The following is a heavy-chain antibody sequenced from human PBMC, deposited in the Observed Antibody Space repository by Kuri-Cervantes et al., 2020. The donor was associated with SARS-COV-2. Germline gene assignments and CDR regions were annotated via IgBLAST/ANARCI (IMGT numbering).Heavy chain of an antibody. CDR3: ASVEGVTPDY. J-gene: IGHJ4*02. D-gene: IGHD5-18*01. Sequence: GGSLRLSCAASGFTFSSYEMNWVRQAPGKGLEWVSYIGSSGNTIYYADSVKGRFTISRDNAKNSLYLQMNSLRAEDTAVYYCASVEGVTPDYWGQGTLVTVSS. CDR1: GFTFSSYE. CDR2: IGSSGNTI. V-gene: IGHV3-48*03.